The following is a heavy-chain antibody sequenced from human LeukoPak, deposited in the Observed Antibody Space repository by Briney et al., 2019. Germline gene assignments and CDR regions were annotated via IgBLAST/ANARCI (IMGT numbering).Heavy chain of an antibody. D-gene: IGHD3-22*01. CDR2: IFYSGKT. J-gene: IGHJ4*02. Sequence: SETLSLTCNVSGGSISSSSYYWGWIRQPPGKGLEWVGSIFYSGKTHYNPSLKSRVTMSIDMSKNHFSLKLSSVTAADTAVYYCNHEDYDSSGRYFDYWGQGMLVAVSS. V-gene: IGHV4-39*01. CDR3: NHEDYDSSGRYFDY. CDR1: GGSISSSSYY.